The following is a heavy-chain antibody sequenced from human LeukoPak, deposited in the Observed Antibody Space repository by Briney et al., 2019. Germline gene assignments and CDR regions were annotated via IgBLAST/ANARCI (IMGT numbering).Heavy chain of an antibody. CDR3: AKDRLLNCRGDCYIFDN. CDR1: GFTFSSYG. V-gene: IGHV3-30*18. Sequence: PGGSLRLSCAASGFTFSSYGMHWVRQAPGKGLEWVAVISYDGSNNYYADSVKGRFTISRDNSKNTVYLQVSGLRTEDTAIYYCAKDRLLNCRGDCYIFDNWGQGTQVTVSS. J-gene: IGHJ4*02. D-gene: IGHD2-21*02. CDR2: ISYDGSNN.